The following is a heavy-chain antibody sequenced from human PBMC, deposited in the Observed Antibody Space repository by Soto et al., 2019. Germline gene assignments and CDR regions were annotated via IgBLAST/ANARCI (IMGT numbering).Heavy chain of an antibody. CDR2: ISGSGGTT. Sequence: GGSLSLSCAACGFTFSSYAMSWVRKVPVKGLGWVSAISGSGGTTYYADSVKGRFTFSRDNSKNTLYLQMNSLRAEDTAVYYCAKTANGWFSAFDIWGQGT. CDR1: GFTFSSYA. CDR3: AKTANGWFSAFDI. J-gene: IGHJ3*02. V-gene: IGHV3-23*01. D-gene: IGHD6-19*01.